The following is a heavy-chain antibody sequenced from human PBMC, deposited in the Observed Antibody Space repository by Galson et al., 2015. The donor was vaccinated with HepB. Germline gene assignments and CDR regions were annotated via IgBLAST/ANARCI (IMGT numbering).Heavy chain of an antibody. CDR1: TFIFSTYS. V-gene: IGHV3-48*04. D-gene: IGHD3-10*01. J-gene: IGHJ5*02. Sequence: SLRLSCAASTFIFSTYSMNWVRQAPGKGLEWVSYISSSSTTIYYADSVKGRFTISRDNVRSVLYLQMTSLRPGDTAVYYCGRSAGWIDPWGQGAPVIVSS. CDR3: GRSAGWIDP. CDR2: ISSSSTTI.